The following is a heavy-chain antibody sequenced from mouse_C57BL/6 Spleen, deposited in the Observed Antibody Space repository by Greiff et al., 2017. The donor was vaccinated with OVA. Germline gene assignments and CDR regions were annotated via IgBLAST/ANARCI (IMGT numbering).Heavy chain of an antibody. CDR3: ARNGDGYSVPYDV. J-gene: IGHJ1*03. D-gene: IGHD2-3*01. V-gene: IGHV1-69*01. CDR2: IDPSDSYT. CDR1: GYTFTSYW. Sequence: QVQLQQPGAELVMPGASVKLSCKASGYTFTSYWMHWVKQRPGQGLEWIGEIDPSDSYTNYNQKFKGKSTLTVDKSSSTAYMQLSSLTSEDSAVYYCARNGDGYSVPYDVWGTGTTVTVSS.